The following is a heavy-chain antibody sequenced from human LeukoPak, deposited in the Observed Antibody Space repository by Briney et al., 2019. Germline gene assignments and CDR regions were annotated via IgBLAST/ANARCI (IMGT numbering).Heavy chain of an antibody. Sequence: SETLSLTCAVYGGSFSGYYWSWIRQPPGKGLEWIGEINHSGSTNYNPSLKRRVTISVDTSKNQFSLKLSSVTAADTAVYYCARGNGIAAADPYYYYYGMDVWGQGTTVTVSS. CDR2: INHSGST. V-gene: IGHV4-34*01. CDR1: GGSFSGYY. D-gene: IGHD6-13*01. CDR3: ARGNGIAAADPYYYYYGMDV. J-gene: IGHJ6*02.